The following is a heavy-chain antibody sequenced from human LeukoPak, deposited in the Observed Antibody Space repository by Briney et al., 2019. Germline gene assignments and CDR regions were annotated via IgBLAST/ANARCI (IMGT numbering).Heavy chain of an antibody. Sequence: GASVKVSCTASGGSFSSDAMSWVRQAPGKGLEWMGGIIPIFGTANYAQTFQGRVTITTYGSTSTAYMELRSVSFEDTAVYYCARVSWDYYDSSGYYYDYWGQGTLVTVSS. J-gene: IGHJ4*02. V-gene: IGHV1-69*05. CDR2: IIPIFGTA. CDR1: GGSFSSDA. D-gene: IGHD3-22*01. CDR3: ARVSWDYYDSSGYYYDY.